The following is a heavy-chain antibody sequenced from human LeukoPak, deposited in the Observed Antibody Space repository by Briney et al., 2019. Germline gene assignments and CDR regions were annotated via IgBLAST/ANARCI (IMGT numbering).Heavy chain of an antibody. D-gene: IGHD3-10*01. Sequence: LSGGSLRLSCAASGFTFSDHAMTWVRQAPGKGLEWVAPISGSGIAKEYADSVKGRFTVSRDNSKNILYLQMNSLRAEDTAVYFCAKGPSGSYQGYFDSWGQGTLVTVSS. CDR2: ISGSGIAK. J-gene: IGHJ4*02. CDR3: AKGPSGSYQGYFDS. V-gene: IGHV3-23*01. CDR1: GFTFSDHA.